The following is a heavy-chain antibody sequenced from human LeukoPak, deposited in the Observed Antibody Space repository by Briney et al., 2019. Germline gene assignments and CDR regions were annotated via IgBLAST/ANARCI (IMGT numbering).Heavy chain of an antibody. CDR1: GFTFSSYW. CDR3: AREALRFPLFDP. CDR2: IVSDATTT. V-gene: IGHV3-74*01. Sequence: GGSLRLSCAASGFTFSSYWMHWVRQAPGKGLVWVSHIVSDATTTSYADSVKGRFTISRDNAKNTLYLQMNSLRAEDTAVYYCAREALRFPLFDPWGQGALVSVSS. J-gene: IGHJ5*02. D-gene: IGHD3-3*01.